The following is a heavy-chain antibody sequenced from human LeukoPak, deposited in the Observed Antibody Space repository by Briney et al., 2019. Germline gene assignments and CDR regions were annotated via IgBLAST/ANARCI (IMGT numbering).Heavy chain of an antibody. V-gene: IGHV4-59*08. D-gene: IGHD7-27*01. Sequence: SETLSLTCTVSGGSISSYYWSWIRQPPGKGLEWIGYIYYSGGTSYNPSLKSRVTISVDTSKNQFSLKLSSVAAADTAVYYCAGLGPDWGSFHYWYFDLWGRGTLVTVSS. CDR3: AGLGPDWGSFHYWYFDL. J-gene: IGHJ2*01. CDR1: GGSISSYY. CDR2: IYYSGGT.